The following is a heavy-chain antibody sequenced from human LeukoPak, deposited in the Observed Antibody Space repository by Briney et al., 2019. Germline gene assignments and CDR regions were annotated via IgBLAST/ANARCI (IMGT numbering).Heavy chain of an antibody. Sequence: SETLSLTCTVSGGSISGSSYFWGWIRQPPGKGLEWIGSVFYSGSTYYNPSLKSRVTISVDTSKNQFSLKLSSVTAADTAVYYCARHRGYCSSTSCSYNWFDPWGQGTLVTVSS. CDR3: ARHRGYCSSTSCSYNWFDP. J-gene: IGHJ5*02. D-gene: IGHD2-2*03. CDR2: VFYSGST. CDR1: GGSISGSSYF. V-gene: IGHV4-39*01.